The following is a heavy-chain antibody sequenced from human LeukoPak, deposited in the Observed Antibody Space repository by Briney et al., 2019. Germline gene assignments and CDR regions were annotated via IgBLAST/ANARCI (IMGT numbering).Heavy chain of an antibody. D-gene: IGHD7-27*01. CDR2: IYYSGST. Sequence: PSETLSLTCTVSGGSISSSSNFWGWIRQPPGKGLEWIGSIYYSGSTYYNPSLKSRVTISVDTSKNQFSLKLSSVIAADTAVYYCARHHAGDDLDYWGQGTLVTVSS. J-gene: IGHJ4*02. V-gene: IGHV4-39*01. CDR1: GGSISSSSNF. CDR3: ARHHAGDDLDY.